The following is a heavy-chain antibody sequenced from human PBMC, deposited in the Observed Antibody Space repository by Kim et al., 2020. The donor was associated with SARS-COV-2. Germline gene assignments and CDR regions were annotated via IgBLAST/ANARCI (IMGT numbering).Heavy chain of an antibody. CDR3: ARRTYRGYSYGYVYFQH. V-gene: IGHV5-51*01. CDR2: IYPGDSDT. D-gene: IGHD5-18*01. J-gene: IGHJ1*01. Sequence: GESLKISCKGSGYSFTSYWIGWVRQMPGKGLEWMGIIYPGDSDTRYSPSFQGQVTISADKSISTAYLQWSSLKASDTAMYYCARRTYRGYSYGYVYFQHWGQGTLVTVSS. CDR1: GYSFTSYW.